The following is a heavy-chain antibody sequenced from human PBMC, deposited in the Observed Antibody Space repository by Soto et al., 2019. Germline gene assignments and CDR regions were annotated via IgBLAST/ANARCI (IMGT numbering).Heavy chain of an antibody. CDR3: ARGPRVSSTGTGAH. J-gene: IGHJ4*02. D-gene: IGHD1-1*01. CDR2: ISDDGSTA. Sequence: PGGSLRLSCAVSGFTFSAYWMHWVRQVPGKGLTWVSRISDDGSTATYADSVKGRFVISRDNAKNSLYLEMNTLRADDSGRDYCARGPRVSSTGTGAHWVRGTLVTVSS. V-gene: IGHV3-74*01. CDR1: GFTFSAYW.